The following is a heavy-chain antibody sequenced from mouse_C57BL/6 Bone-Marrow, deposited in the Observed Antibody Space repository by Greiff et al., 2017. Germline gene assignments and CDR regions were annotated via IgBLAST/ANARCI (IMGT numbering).Heavy chain of an antibody. D-gene: IGHD2-4*01. CDR2: INSDGGST. CDR3: ARRSYDYDGYCAMDY. CDR1: EYEFPSHD. V-gene: IGHV5-2*01. Sequence: EVQGVESGGGLVQPGESLKLSCESNEYEFPSHDMSWVRKTPEERLELVAAINSDGGSTYYPDTMERRFIISRDNTKKTLYLQMSSLRSEDTAFYYCARRSYDYDGYCAMDYWGQGTSVTVSS. J-gene: IGHJ4*01.